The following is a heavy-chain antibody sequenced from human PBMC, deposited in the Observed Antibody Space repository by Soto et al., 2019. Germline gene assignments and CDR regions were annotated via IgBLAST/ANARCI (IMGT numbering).Heavy chain of an antibody. D-gene: IGHD3-9*01. CDR1: GGSISSSSYY. V-gene: IGHV4-39*01. CDR3: ARHYDILTGYYESDY. J-gene: IGHJ4*02. Sequence: SETLSLTCTVSGGSISSSSYYWGWIRQPPGKGMEWIGSIYYRGSTYYNTTLKSQETISVDTSKNKISLKMSSVTAADTAVYYCARHYDILTGYYESDYWGQGTLVTVS. CDR2: IYYRGST.